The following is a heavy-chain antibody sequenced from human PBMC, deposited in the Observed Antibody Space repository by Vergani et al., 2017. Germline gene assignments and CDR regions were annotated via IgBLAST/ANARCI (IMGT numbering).Heavy chain of an antibody. V-gene: IGHV3-20*04. J-gene: IGHJ4*02. D-gene: IGHD2-2*01. CDR2: ISWNGKTK. CDR3: VRGPQPAIPAMFDS. Sequence: EVLLAESGGRMVRPGGSLRLSCAASGFSFYDHGMGWVRHVPGKGLECVSEISWNGKTKNYADSVQGRFIISRDNAKNSLYLQMRTLRPEDTALYYCVRGPQPAIPAMFDSWGQGTLVTVSS. CDR1: GFSFYDHG.